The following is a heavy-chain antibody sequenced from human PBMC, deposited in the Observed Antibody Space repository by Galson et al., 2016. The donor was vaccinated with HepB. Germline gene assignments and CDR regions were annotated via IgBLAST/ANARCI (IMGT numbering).Heavy chain of an antibody. Sequence: SLRLSCAGTGFTLSTYAMHWVRQAPGKGLEWVALISYDVTNEYYADSVKGRFTISRDDSKNTLYLQMNSLRSDDTAVYFCAREYCDRSAYQSGEYFHHWGQGTLVTVSS. CDR2: ISYDVTNE. CDR3: AREYCDRSAYQSGEYFHH. CDR1: GFTLSTYA. J-gene: IGHJ1*01. V-gene: IGHV3-30-3*01. D-gene: IGHD3-22*01.